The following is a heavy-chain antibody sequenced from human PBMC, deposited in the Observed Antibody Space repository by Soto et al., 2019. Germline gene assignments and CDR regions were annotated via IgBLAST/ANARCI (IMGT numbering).Heavy chain of an antibody. J-gene: IGHJ3*02. D-gene: IGHD3-3*01. Sequence: SGPTLVNPTQTLTLTCTFSGFSLSTSGMCVSWIRQPPGKALEWLARIDWDDDKYYSTSLKTRLTITKDTSKNQVVLTMTNMDPVDTATYYCAHRLTNTYYDFWSGYQTYDAFDIWGQGTMVNVSS. CDR2: IDWDDDK. CDR1: GFSLSTSGMC. CDR3: AHRLTNTYYDFWSGYQTYDAFDI. V-gene: IGHV2-70*12.